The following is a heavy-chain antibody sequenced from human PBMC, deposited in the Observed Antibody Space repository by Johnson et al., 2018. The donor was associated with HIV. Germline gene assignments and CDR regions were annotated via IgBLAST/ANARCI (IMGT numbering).Heavy chain of an antibody. J-gene: IGHJ3*02. Sequence: QMQLVESGGGVVQPGRSLRLSCAASRFTFSSHAMHWVRQAPGKGLEWVAVISYDGTKKNYADSVKGRFTISRDNSKNTLCLQMNSLRAEDTAVYYCARKGDAFDIWGQGTKVTVSS. CDR3: ARKGDAFDI. CDR1: RFTFSSHA. V-gene: IGHV3-30*04. CDR2: ISYDGTKK.